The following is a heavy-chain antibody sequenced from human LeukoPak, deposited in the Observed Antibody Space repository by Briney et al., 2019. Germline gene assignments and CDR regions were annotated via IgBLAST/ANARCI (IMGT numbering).Heavy chain of an antibody. V-gene: IGHV1-18*01. J-gene: IGHJ4*02. Sequence: ASVKVSCKASGYTFTSYDIHWVRQATGQGLEWMGWISGYNGNTRYAQKVQDRVTVTTDTSTTTAYIELRSLRSDDTAVYYCGRAPNYSGSGSFFSDYWGQGTLVTVSS. CDR3: GRAPNYSGSGSFFSDY. D-gene: IGHD3-10*01. CDR2: ISGYNGNT. CDR1: GYTFTSYD.